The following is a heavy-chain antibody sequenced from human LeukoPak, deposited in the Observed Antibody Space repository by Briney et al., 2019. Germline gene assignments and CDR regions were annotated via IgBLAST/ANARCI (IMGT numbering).Heavy chain of an antibody. Sequence: GGSLRLSCAASGFTFSSYWMSWVRQAPGKGLEWVANIKQDGSEKYYVDSVKGRFTISRDNAKNSLYLQMNSLRAEDTAVYYCASNSGYSSSWRRSVCWFDPWGQGTLVTVSS. D-gene: IGHD6-13*01. CDR3: ASNSGYSSSWRRSVCWFDP. CDR1: GFTFSSYW. V-gene: IGHV3-7*01. CDR2: IKQDGSEK. J-gene: IGHJ5*02.